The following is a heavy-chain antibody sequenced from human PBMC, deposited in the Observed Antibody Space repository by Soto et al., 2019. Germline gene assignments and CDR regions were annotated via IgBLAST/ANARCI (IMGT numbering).Heavy chain of an antibody. Sequence: QVQLVQSGAEVKKPGSSVEVYCKASGGTFSSYTISWVRQAPGQGLEWMGRIIPILGIANYAQKFQGRVTIPADKSTSAAYMELSSLRSEDTAVYYCAQLYCSSTSCYYDDYWGQGTLVTVSS. V-gene: IGHV1-69*02. CDR3: AQLYCSSTSCYYDDY. CDR1: GGTFSSYT. CDR2: IIPILGIA. J-gene: IGHJ4*02. D-gene: IGHD2-2*01.